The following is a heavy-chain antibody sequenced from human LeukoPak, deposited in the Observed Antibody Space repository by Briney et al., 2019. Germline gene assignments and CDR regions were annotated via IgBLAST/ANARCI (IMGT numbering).Heavy chain of an antibody. CDR1: GFIFDDYG. D-gene: IGHD6-19*01. J-gene: IGHJ3*02. Sequence: GGSLRLSCAAFGFIFDDYGMSWVRQAPGKGLEWVSGINWNGGSTGYADSVKGRFTISRDNAKNSLYLQMNSLRAEDTAVHYCAREGGSSGWYDAFHIWGQGTMVTVSS. CDR3: AREGGSSGWYDAFHI. V-gene: IGHV3-20*04. CDR2: INWNGGST.